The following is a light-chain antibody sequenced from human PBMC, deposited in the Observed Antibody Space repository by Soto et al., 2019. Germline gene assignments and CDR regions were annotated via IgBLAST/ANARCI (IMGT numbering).Light chain of an antibody. CDR2: GDS. J-gene: IGKJ5*01. CDR1: QSVSSNY. V-gene: IGKV3-20*01. Sequence: EIVLTQSPGTLSLSPGERATLSCRASQSVSSNYLAWYQQKPGQAPRLLIYGDSGRPTGFPDRFSGSGSGTDFTLTFSRLEPEDFAVYYGQKYGSSPPITFGQGTRGEIK. CDR3: QKYGSSPPIT.